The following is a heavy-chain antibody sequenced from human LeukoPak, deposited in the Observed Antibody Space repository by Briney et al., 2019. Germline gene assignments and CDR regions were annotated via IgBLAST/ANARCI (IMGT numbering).Heavy chain of an antibody. J-gene: IGHJ3*02. V-gene: IGHV4-39*07. Sequence: PSETLSLTCTVSGGSISSSTDYWGWIRQPPGKGLEWIGSISYSGRSYYNPSLKSRVTISVDTSKNQFSLKLSSVTAADTAVYYCARGSYYDCSAFEGAFDIWGQGTVVTVSS. D-gene: IGHD3-22*01. CDR3: ARGSYYDCSAFEGAFDI. CDR2: ISYSGRS. CDR1: GGSISSSTDY.